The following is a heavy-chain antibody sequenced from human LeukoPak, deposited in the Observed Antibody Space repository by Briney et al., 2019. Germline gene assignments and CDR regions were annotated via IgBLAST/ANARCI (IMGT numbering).Heavy chain of an antibody. D-gene: IGHD2-2*01. V-gene: IGHV3-7*03. J-gene: IGHJ4*02. CDR1: GFTFSIYW. CDR3: ASQPAAADVDY. Sequence: GGSLRLSCAASGFTFSIYWMTWVRQAPGKGLEWVANIKQDGSKKTYVDSVKGRFTIYRDNAKNSLYLQMHSLRADDTGVYYCASQPAAADVDYWGQGTMVTVSS. CDR2: IKQDGSKK.